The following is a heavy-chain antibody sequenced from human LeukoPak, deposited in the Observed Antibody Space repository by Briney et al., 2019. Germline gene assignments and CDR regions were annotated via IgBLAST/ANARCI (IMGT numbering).Heavy chain of an antibody. CDR3: ARGPAMVYYYYYYGMDV. Sequence: SETLSLTCAVYGGSFSGYYWSWIRQPPGKGLEWIGEINHSGSTNYNPSLKSRVTISVDTSKNQFPLKLSSVAAADTAVYYCARGPAMVYYYYYYGMDVWGQGTTVTVSS. J-gene: IGHJ6*02. V-gene: IGHV4-34*01. CDR2: INHSGST. CDR1: GGSFSGYY. D-gene: IGHD5-18*01.